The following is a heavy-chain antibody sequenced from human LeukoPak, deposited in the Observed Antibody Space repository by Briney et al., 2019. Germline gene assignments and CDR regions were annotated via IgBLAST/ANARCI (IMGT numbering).Heavy chain of an antibody. CDR1: GYTFTGYY. Sequence: ASVKVSCKASGYTFTGYYVHWVRQAPGQGLEWMGWINPNSGGTNYAQKFQGRVTMTRDTSISTAYMELSRLRSDDTAVYYCATWGYCSGGTCYGFDPWGQGTLVTVSS. CDR2: INPNSGGT. CDR3: ATWGYCSGGTCYGFDP. D-gene: IGHD2-15*01. V-gene: IGHV1-2*02. J-gene: IGHJ5*02.